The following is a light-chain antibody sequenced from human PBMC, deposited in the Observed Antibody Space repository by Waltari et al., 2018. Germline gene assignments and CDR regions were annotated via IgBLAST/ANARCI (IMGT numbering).Light chain of an antibody. CDR2: WAS. V-gene: IGKV4-1*01. CDR3: QQYFNTPIT. Sequence: DIVMTQSPDSLAVSLGERVTINCRSSQTILDTYDKNYLAWHQQKPGQSPRLLIYWASTRAFGVPDRFRGRGSGTDFTLTISGLQAEDVAVYYCQQYFNTPITFGGGTKVEIK. J-gene: IGKJ4*01. CDR1: QTILDTYDKNY.